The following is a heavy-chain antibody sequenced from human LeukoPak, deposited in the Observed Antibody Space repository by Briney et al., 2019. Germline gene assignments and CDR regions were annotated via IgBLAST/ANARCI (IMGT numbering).Heavy chain of an antibody. J-gene: IGHJ5*02. CDR3: ARDLGGGTVTNWFDP. Sequence: EASVKVSCKASGYTFTGYYMHWVRQAPGQGLEWMGWINPNSGGTNYAQKFQGRVTMTRDTSISTAYMGLSRLRSDDTAVYYCARDLGGGTVTNWFDPWGQGTLVTVSS. V-gene: IGHV1-2*02. D-gene: IGHD2-15*01. CDR2: INPNSGGT. CDR1: GYTFTGYY.